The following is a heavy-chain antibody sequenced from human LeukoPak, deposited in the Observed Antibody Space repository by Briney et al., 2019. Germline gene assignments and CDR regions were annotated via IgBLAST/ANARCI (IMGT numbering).Heavy chain of an antibody. CDR2: ISGSGGST. Sequence: PGGSLRLSCAASGFTFSSYAMSWVRQAPGKGLEWVSAISGSGGSTYYADSVKGRFTISRDNSKNTLYLQMNSLRAEDTAVYYCARDKSYGDSEDYWGQGTLVTVSS. CDR3: ARDKSYGDSEDY. V-gene: IGHV3-23*01. CDR1: GFTFSSYA. D-gene: IGHD4-17*01. J-gene: IGHJ4*02.